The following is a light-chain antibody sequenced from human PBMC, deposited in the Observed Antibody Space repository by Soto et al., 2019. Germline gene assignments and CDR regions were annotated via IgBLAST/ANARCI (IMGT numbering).Light chain of an antibody. V-gene: IGKV3-15*01. CDR2: RAS. CDR3: QRQNGWPIT. Sequence: EMLMTQSPATLSVSPGERATLSCRASQNIGSNLAWYQQKPGQAPSLLIYRASTRAPGVPARVSGSGSGTEFTLAISSLQSEDFGVYYCQRQNGWPITFGQGTRLEIK. J-gene: IGKJ5*01. CDR1: QNIGSN.